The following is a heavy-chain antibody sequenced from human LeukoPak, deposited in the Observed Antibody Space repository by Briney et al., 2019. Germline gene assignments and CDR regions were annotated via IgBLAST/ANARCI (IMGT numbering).Heavy chain of an antibody. V-gene: IGHV4-34*01. Sequence: SSETLSLTCAVYGGSFSGYYWSWIRQPPGKGLEWIGEINHSGSTNYNPSLKSRVTISVDTSKNHFSLKLSSVTAADTAVYYCARGGESSSWLRFDPWGQGTLVTVSS. CDR1: GGSFSGYY. J-gene: IGHJ5*02. D-gene: IGHD6-13*01. CDR2: INHSGST. CDR3: ARGGESSSWLRFDP.